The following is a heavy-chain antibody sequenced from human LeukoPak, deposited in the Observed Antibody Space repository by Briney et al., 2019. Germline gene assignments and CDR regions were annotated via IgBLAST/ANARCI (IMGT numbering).Heavy chain of an antibody. CDR2: IIPIFGTA. V-gene: IGHV1-69*01. Sequence: ASVKVSCKASGGTFSSYAISWVRQAPGQGLEWMGGIIPIFGTANYAQKFQGRVTITADESTSTAYMELSSLRSEDTAVYYCARDFDGLHEYSSSSALGAFDIWGQGTMVTVSP. D-gene: IGHD6-6*01. CDR3: ARDFDGLHEYSSSSALGAFDI. CDR1: GGTFSSYA. J-gene: IGHJ3*02.